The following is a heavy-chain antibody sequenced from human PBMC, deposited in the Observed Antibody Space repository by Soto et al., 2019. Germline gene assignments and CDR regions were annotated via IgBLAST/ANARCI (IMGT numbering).Heavy chain of an antibody. CDR1: GGSISSYY. J-gene: IGHJ5*02. Sequence: QVQLQESGPGLVKPSETLSLTCTVSGGSISSYYWSWIRQPPGKGLEWIGYIYYSGSTNYNPSLKSRVTISVDTSKNQFSLKLSSVTAADTAVYYCARSISRPKGWFDPWGQGTLVTVSS. CDR2: IYYSGST. CDR3: ARSISRPKGWFDP. D-gene: IGHD3-3*02. V-gene: IGHV4-59*08.